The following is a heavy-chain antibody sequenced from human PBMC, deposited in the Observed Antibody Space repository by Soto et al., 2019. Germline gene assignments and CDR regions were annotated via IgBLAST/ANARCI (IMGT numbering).Heavy chain of an antibody. D-gene: IGHD2-15*01. CDR1: GDSISTVDYF. CDR2: IYKSTTT. V-gene: IGHV4-30-4*01. J-gene: IGHJ5*01. Sequence: PSETLSLTCSVSGDSISTVDYFWAWIRQPPGQALEYIGYIYKSTTTYYNPSFESRVAISLEASKSKFSLTVSSVTAADTAVSFCARGRYCRGGRCFPNWFDSRGQGTRGTVSS. CDR3: ARGRYCRGGRCFPNWFDS.